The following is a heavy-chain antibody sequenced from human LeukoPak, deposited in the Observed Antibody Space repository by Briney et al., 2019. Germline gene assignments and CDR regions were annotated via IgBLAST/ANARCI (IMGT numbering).Heavy chain of an antibody. D-gene: IGHD5-12*01. CDR1: GGSISSGSYY. CDR2: IYTSGST. Sequence: SETLSLTCTVSGGSISSGSYYWSWIRQPAGKGLEWIGRIYTSGSTNYNPSLKSRVTISVDTSKNQFSLKLSSVTAADTAVYYCARTGLRFDCRGQGTLVTVSS. V-gene: IGHV4-61*02. J-gene: IGHJ4*02. CDR3: ARTGLRFDC.